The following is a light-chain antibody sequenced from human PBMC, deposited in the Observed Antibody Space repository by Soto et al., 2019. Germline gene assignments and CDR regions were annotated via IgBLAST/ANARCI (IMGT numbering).Light chain of an antibody. J-gene: IGLJ2*01. CDR1: SSNIGINY. Sequence: QSVLTQPPSVSAAAGQKVTISCSGSSSNIGINYVSWYQHLPGTAPKLLIYDNSQRPSGIPDRFSGSKSGASATLGITGLQTGDEADYYCGAWDTTLRAVVFGGGTKLTVL. CDR3: GAWDTTLRAVV. V-gene: IGLV1-51*01. CDR2: DNS.